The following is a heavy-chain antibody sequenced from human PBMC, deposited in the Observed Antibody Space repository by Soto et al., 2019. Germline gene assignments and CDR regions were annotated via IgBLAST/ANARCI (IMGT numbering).Heavy chain of an antibody. CDR3: ARFNRIAADGEYYYGMDV. V-gene: IGHV1-69*06. D-gene: IGHD6-13*01. J-gene: IGHJ6*02. CDR1: GGTFSSYA. CDR2: IIPIFGTA. Sequence: SVKVSCKASGGTFSSYAISWVRQAPGQGLEWMGGIIPIFGTANYAQKFQGRVTITADRSTSTAYMELSSLRSEDTAVYYCARFNRIAADGEYYYGMDVWGQGTT.